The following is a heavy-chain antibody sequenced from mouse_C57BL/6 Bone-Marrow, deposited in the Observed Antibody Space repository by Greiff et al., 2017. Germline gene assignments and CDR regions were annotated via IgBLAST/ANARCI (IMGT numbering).Heavy chain of an antibody. V-gene: IGHV1-14*01. Sequence: VQLQQSGPELVKPGASVKMSCKASGYTFTSYAMHWVKQKPGQGLEWIGYIYPYNDGTKYNEKFKGKATLTSDKSSSTAYMELSSLTSEDSAVYYCARCPYDGYPLYAMDYWGQGTSVTVSS. J-gene: IGHJ4*01. CDR3: ARCPYDGYPLYAMDY. CDR2: IYPYNDGT. D-gene: IGHD2-3*01. CDR1: GYTFTSYA.